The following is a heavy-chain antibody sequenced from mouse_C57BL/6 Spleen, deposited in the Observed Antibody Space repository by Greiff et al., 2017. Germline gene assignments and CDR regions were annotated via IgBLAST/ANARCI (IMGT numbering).Heavy chain of an antibody. J-gene: IGHJ2*01. CDR1: GYTFTSYW. V-gene: IGHV1-64*01. D-gene: IGHD2-1*01. CDR2: IHPNSGST. Sequence: QVQLKQPGAELVKPGASVKLSCKASGYTFTSYWMHWVKQRPGQGLEWIGMIHPNSGSTNYNEKFKSKATLTVDKSSSTAYMQLSSLTSEDSAVYYCAREGIYYGNYGDYWGQGTTLTVSS. CDR3: AREGIYYGNYGDY.